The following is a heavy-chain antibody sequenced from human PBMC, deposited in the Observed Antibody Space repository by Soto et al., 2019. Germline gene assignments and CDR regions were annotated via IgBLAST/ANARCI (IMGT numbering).Heavy chain of an antibody. D-gene: IGHD3-22*01. CDR2: INPNNGDT. Sequence: QVQLVQSGAEVRKPGASVKVSCKASGYTFTGYYIHWVRQAPGQGLEWMGWINPNNGDTNYAQKFQGRVTMTRDSSISIGSMDLSRLRSVDTAVYFCVRARRYYDDRSAYDYWGQGTLVTVSS. CDR3: VRARRYYDDRSAYDY. J-gene: IGHJ4*02. V-gene: IGHV1-2*02. CDR1: GYTFTGYY.